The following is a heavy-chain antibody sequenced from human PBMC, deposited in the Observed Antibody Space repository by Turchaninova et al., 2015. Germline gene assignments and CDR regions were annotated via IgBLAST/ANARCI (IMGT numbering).Heavy chain of an antibody. CDR3: ATAGSYGDYRGNPHYGMDV. J-gene: IGHJ6*02. Sequence: WVRQAPGKGLEWVANIYQDGSEKDYVDSVKGRFTISRDNAKSLLFLQMNSLRAEDTAVYFCATAGSYGDYRGNPHYGMDVWGQGTTVIVSS. V-gene: IGHV3-7*03. CDR2: IYQDGSEK. D-gene: IGHD4-17*01.